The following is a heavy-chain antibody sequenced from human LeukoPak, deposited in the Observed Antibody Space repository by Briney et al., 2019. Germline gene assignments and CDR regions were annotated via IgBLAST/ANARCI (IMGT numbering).Heavy chain of an antibody. J-gene: IGHJ4*02. D-gene: IGHD4-17*01. CDR1: GGSFSGYY. CDR3: ARGSSTENGVFDY. CDR2: INHSGST. Sequence: KTSETLSLTCAVYGGSFSGYYWSWIRQPPGKGLEWIGEINHSGSTNYNPSLKSRVTISVDTSKNQFSLKLSSVTAADTAVYYCARGSSTENGVFDYRGQGTLVTVSS. V-gene: IGHV4-34*01.